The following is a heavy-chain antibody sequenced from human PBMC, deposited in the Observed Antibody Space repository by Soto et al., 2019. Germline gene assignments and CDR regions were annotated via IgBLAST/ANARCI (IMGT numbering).Heavy chain of an antibody. CDR2: ISGSGGST. Sequence: PGGSLRLSCAASGFTFSSYAMSWVRQAPGKGLEWVSAISGSGGSTYYADSVKGRFTISRDNSKNTLYLQTNSLRAEDTAVYYCAKDYHLGYCTNGVCLLSPNDAFDIWGQGTMVTVSS. D-gene: IGHD2-8*01. CDR3: AKDYHLGYCTNGVCLLSPNDAFDI. J-gene: IGHJ3*02. CDR1: GFTFSSYA. V-gene: IGHV3-23*01.